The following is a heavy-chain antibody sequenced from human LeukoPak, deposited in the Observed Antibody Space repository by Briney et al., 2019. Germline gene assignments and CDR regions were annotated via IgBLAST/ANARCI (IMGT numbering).Heavy chain of an antibody. V-gene: IGHV4-34*01. J-gene: IGHJ6*02. CDR1: GGSFSGYY. CDR2: INHSGST. Sequence: SETLSLTCAVYGGSFSGYYWSWIRQPPGKGLEWIGEINHSGSTNYNPSLKSRVTISVDTSKNQFSLKLSSVTAADTAVYCCARALYYYGMDVWGQGTTVTVPS. CDR3: ARALYYYGMDV.